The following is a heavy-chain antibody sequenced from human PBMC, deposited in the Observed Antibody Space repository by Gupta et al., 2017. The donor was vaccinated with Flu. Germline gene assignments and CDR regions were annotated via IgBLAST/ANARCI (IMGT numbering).Heavy chain of an antibody. CDR2: VEYTGST. CDR3: TRKEKYGAYA. J-gene: IGHJ5*02. V-gene: IGHV4-39*01. D-gene: IGHD5-12*01. Sequence: WGWSRQSAGKGLEWIGSVEYTGSTYDNPSLEKRVTISVDRRKNQFSLRLTSVTAADTAVYYCTRKEKYGAYAWGQGTLVTVSS.